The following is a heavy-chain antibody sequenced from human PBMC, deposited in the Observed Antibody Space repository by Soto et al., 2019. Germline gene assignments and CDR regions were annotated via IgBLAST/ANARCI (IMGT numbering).Heavy chain of an antibody. Sequence: PSETLSLTCAVYGGSFSGYYWSWIRQPPGKGLEWIGEINHSGSTNYNPSLKSRVTISVDTSKSQFSLKLISVTAADTAVYFCARDEYQLLSSVSWFDSWGQGTLVTVSS. V-gene: IGHV4-34*01. CDR2: INHSGST. J-gene: IGHJ5*01. D-gene: IGHD2-2*01. CDR3: ARDEYQLLSSVSWFDS. CDR1: GGSFSGYY.